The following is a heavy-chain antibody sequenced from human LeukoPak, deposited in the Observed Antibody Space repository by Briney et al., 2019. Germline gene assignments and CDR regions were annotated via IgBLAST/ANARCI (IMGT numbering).Heavy chain of an antibody. CDR3: ARDIAALDY. V-gene: IGHV4-59*12. D-gene: IGHD6-13*01. CDR2: IYYSGST. J-gene: IGHJ4*02. CDR1: GGSISSYY. Sequence: PSETLSLTCTVSGGSISSYYWSWIRQPPGKGLEWIGYIYYSGSTNYNPSLKSRVTISVDTSENQFSLKLSSVTAADTAVYYCARDIAALDYWGQGTLVTVSS.